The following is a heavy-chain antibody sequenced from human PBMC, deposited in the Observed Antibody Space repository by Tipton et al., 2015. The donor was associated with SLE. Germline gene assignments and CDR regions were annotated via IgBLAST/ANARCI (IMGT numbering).Heavy chain of an antibody. Sequence: GLVKPSETLSLTCAVSGYSISSGYYWGWIRQPPGKGLEWIGSIYHSGSTYCNPSLKSRVTISVDTSKNQFSLKLSSVTAADTAVYYCRVVSVVSFDYWGQGTLVTVSS. J-gene: IGHJ4*02. V-gene: IGHV4-38-2*01. CDR1: GYSISSGYY. CDR2: IYHSGST. CDR3: RVVSVVSFDY. D-gene: IGHD3-3*01.